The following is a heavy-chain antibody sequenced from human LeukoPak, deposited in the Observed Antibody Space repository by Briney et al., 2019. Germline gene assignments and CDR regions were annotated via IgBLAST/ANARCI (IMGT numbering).Heavy chain of an antibody. Sequence: SETLSLTCTVSGGSISSSSYYWGWIRQPPGKGLEWIGRIYTSGSTNYNPSLKSRVTISVDTSKNQFSLKLSSVTAADTAVYYCARDFHVDTAMVIVPWGQGTLVTVSS. CDR2: IYTSGST. CDR3: ARDFHVDTAMVIVP. D-gene: IGHD5-18*01. J-gene: IGHJ5*02. V-gene: IGHV4-39*07. CDR1: GGSISSSSYY.